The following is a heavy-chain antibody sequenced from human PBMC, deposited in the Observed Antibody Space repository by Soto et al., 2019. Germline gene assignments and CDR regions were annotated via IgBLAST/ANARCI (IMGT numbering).Heavy chain of an antibody. CDR2: ILPIFGTA. CDR1: GYGFTRHY. Sequence: QAQLVQSGAEVKKPGASVKVSCKAIGYGFTRHYIHWVRQAPGQRPEWMGNILPIFGTADYAQKFQDRVTITADKSTNTAYMELRSLFSEDTAVYYCATGHEYGGNSDAFDIWGQGTVVTVSS. D-gene: IGHD4-17*01. V-gene: IGHV1-69*06. CDR3: ATGHEYGGNSDAFDI. J-gene: IGHJ3*02.